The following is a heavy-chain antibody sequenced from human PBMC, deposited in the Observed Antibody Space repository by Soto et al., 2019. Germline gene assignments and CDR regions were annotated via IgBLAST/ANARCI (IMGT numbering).Heavy chain of an antibody. J-gene: IGHJ4*02. CDR3: APILDGSFDY. Sequence: PGGSLRLYCAASGFTSRSYAMSWVRQAPGKGLEWVSTISQSGGSTYYPDSVKGRFTISRDNSKNTLYLQMKSLSAEDTAVYYCAPILDGSFDYWGQGT. CDR2: ISQSGGST. V-gene: IGHV3-23*01. CDR1: GFTSRSYA. D-gene: IGHD1-26*01.